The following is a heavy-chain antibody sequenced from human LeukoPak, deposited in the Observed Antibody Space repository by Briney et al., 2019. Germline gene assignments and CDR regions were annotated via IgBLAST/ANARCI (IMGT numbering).Heavy chain of an antibody. J-gene: IGHJ4*02. CDR2: LWSDESIK. Sequence: GGSLRLSCEVSGLSFSDSGMHWVRQAPGKGLEWGAVLWSDESIKYYADPVKGRFTISRDNSKKTVWLQMDSLTVEDTALYYCATEGPDGTYSYFHHWGQGTLVIVTS. CDR1: GLSFSDSG. V-gene: IGHV3-33*08. D-gene: IGHD1-26*01. CDR3: ATEGPDGTYSYFHH.